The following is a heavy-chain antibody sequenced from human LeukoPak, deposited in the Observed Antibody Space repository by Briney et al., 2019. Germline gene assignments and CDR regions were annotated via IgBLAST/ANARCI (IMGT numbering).Heavy chain of an antibody. CDR2: INSDGSST. J-gene: IGHJ3*02. Sequence: GGSLRLSCAASGFTFSSYWMHWVRQAPGKGLVWVSRINSDGSSTSYADSVKGRFTISRDNAKNSLYLQMNSLRAEDTAVYNCARDRYSYGGDDTVNIWGQGTMVTVSS. CDR3: ARDRYSYGGDDTVNI. CDR1: GFTFSSYW. V-gene: IGHV3-74*01. D-gene: IGHD5-18*01.